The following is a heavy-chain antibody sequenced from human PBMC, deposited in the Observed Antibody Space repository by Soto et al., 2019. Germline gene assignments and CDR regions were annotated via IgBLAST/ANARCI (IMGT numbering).Heavy chain of an antibody. CDR1: GFTFSNYW. D-gene: IGHD6-19*01. CDR2: INDKGGST. CDR3: AKDFLIAVAGTYFDY. Sequence: PGGSLRLSCAASGFTFSNYWMHWVRQAPGKGLVWISRINDKGGSTSYADSVKGRFTISRDNSKNTLYLQMNSLRAEDTAVYYCAKDFLIAVAGTYFDYWGQGTLVTVSS. J-gene: IGHJ4*02. V-gene: IGHV3-74*01.